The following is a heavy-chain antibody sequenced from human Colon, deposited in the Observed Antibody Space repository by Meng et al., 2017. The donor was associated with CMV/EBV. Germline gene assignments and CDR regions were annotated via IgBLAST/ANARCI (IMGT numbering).Heavy chain of an antibody. CDR1: GYTFNKHG. CDR3: ARNEYSYGMDV. CDR2: INLWNGNI. J-gene: IGHJ6*02. V-gene: IGHV1-18*01. Sequence: ASVKVSCKASGYTFNKHGINWVRQAPGQGLEWMGWINLWNGNIESAQKFQGRITLTTDASTSTAYMELSSLRSEDTAVYYCARNEYSYGMDVWGQGTTVTVSS. D-gene: IGHD6-6*01.